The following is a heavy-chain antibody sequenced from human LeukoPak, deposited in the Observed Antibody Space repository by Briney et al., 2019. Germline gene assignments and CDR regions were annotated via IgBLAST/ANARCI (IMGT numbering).Heavy chain of an antibody. Sequence: GGSLRLSCAASGFTFSNAWMSWVRQAPGKGLEWVCRIKSKTDGGTTDYAAPVKGRFTISRDDSKNTLYLQMNSLKTEDTAVYYCTTDLRQQLRLEDYWGQGTLVTVSS. D-gene: IGHD6-13*01. J-gene: IGHJ4*02. CDR1: GFTFSNAW. CDR2: IKSKTDGGTT. CDR3: TTDLRQQLRLEDY. V-gene: IGHV3-15*01.